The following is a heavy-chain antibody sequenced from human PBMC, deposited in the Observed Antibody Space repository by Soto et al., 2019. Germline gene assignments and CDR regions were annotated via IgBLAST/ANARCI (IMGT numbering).Heavy chain of an antibody. CDR1: GGSFSSNT. J-gene: IGHJ5*02. CDR2: IIPIFGTS. CDR3: ARDVLLVVVSATRAAGGLDP. V-gene: IGHV1-69*01. Sequence: QLQLVQSGAEVKKPGSSVNVSCKTSGGSFSSNTITWVRQAPGQGLEWMGGIIPIFGTSSYAQKFQGSVTITADESTNTVYMELSRLRYEDTAVYYCARDVLLVVVSATRAAGGLDPWGQGTLVTVSS. D-gene: IGHD2-15*01.